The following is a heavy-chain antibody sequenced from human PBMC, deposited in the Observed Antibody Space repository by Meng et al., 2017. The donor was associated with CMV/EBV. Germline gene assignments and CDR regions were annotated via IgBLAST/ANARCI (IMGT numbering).Heavy chain of an antibody. D-gene: IGHD2-15*01. CDR2: ISSSSSYI. CDR3: ARDRGGDIAPYYYYGMDV. V-gene: IGHV3-21*01. J-gene: IGHJ6*02. CDR1: GFTFSSYS. Sequence: GGSLRLSCAASGFTFSSYSMNWVRQAPGKGLEWDSSISSSSSYIYYADSVKGRFTISRDNAKNSLYLQMNSLRAEDTAVYYCARDRGGDIAPYYYYGMDVWGQGTTVTVSS.